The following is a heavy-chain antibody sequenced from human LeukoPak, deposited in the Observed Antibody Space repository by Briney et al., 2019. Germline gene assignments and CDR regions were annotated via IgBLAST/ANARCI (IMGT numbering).Heavy chain of an antibody. CDR1: GFTFSSYG. J-gene: IGHJ4*02. CDR3: ARALRSGWYLDY. CDR2: IWYDGSNK. D-gene: IGHD6-19*01. V-gene: IGHV3-33*01. Sequence: GGSLRLSCAASGFTFSSYGMPWVRQAPGKGLEWVAVIWYDGSNKYYADSVKGRFTISRDNSKNTLYLQMNSLRAEDTAVYYCARALRSGWYLDYWGQGTLVTVSS.